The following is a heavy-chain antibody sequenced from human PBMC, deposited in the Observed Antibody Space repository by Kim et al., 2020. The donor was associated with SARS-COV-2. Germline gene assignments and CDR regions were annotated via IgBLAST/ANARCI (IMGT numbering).Heavy chain of an antibody. CDR2: ISGSGGST. Sequence: GGSLRLSCAASGFTFSSYAMSWVRQAPGKGLEWVSAISGSGGSTYYADSVKGRFTISRDNSKNTLYLQMNSLRAEDTAVYYCAKATMKGIAAAATRGWFDPWGQGTLVTVSS. CDR1: GFTFSSYA. D-gene: IGHD6-13*01. J-gene: IGHJ5*02. CDR3: AKATMKGIAAAATRGWFDP. V-gene: IGHV3-23*01.